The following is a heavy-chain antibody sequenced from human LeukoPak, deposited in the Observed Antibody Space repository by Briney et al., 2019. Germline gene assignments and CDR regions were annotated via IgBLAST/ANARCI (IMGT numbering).Heavy chain of an antibody. CDR2: IYYSGTT. D-gene: IGHD5-18*01. V-gene: IGHV4-39*07. J-gene: IGHJ5*02. CDR3: AKGAGGFSYYNWFDP. CDR1: GASISSSSFY. Sequence: NPSETLSLTCTVSGASISSSSFYWGWIRQPPGKGLEWIGSIYYSGTTHYNPSLESRVTISVDTSKNQFSLKLASVTAADTAVYYCAKGAGGFSYYNWFDPWGQGTLVTVSS.